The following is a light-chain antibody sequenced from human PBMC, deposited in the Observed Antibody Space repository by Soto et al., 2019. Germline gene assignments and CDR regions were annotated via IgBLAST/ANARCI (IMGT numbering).Light chain of an antibody. CDR2: AAS. V-gene: IGKV1-12*01. J-gene: IGKJ5*01. Sequence: DIQMTQSPSSVSASVGDRVTITCRGSLVISSWLAWYQQKPGKAPKLLIYAASSWQSGVPSRFSGSGSGTYFTLTISSLQPEDFATYYCQQTYATPITFGQGTRLEIK. CDR3: QQTYATPIT. CDR1: LVISSW.